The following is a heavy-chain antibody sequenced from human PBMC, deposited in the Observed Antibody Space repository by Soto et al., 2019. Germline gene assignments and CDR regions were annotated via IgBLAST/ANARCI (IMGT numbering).Heavy chain of an antibody. CDR3: ASIRPLEEYYDFSSHAECGMDV. CDR1: GDSVSSNSAA. J-gene: IGHJ6*02. D-gene: IGHD3-3*01. CDR2: TYYRSKWYN. Sequence: SQTLSLTCAISGDSVSSNSAAWNWIRQSPSRGLEWLGRTYYRSKWYNDYAVSVKSRITINPDTSKNQFSLQLNSVTPEDTGVCYCASIRPLEEYYDFSSHAECGMDVWGQGTTVTVSS. V-gene: IGHV6-1*01.